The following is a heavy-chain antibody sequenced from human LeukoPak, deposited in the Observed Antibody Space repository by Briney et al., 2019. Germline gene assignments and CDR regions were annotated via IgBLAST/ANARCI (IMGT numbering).Heavy chain of an antibody. Sequence: PSETLSLTCTVSGGFISSGGYYWSWIRQPPGKGLEWIGHIYHSGSTYYNPSLKSRVTISVVGSKNQFSLRLSSVTAADTAMYYCARITGTRDLVWFDPWGQGTLVTVSS. CDR1: GGFISSGGYY. J-gene: IGHJ5*02. D-gene: IGHD1-7*01. V-gene: IGHV4-30-2*01. CDR2: IYHSGST. CDR3: ARITGTRDLVWFDP.